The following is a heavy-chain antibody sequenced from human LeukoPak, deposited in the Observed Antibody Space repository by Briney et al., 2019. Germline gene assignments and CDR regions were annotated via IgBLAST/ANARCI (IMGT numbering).Heavy chain of an antibody. V-gene: IGHV1-69*02. CDR3: ARGGSSSWYVDNFDY. D-gene: IGHD6-13*01. CDR2: IIPILGIA. CDR1: GGTFSSYT. J-gene: IGHJ4*02. Sequence: SVKVSCKASGGTFSSYTISWVRQAPGQGLEWMGRIIPILGIANYAQKFQGRVTMTRNTSISTAYMELSSLRSEDTAVYYCARGGSSSWYVDNFDYWGQGTLVTVSS.